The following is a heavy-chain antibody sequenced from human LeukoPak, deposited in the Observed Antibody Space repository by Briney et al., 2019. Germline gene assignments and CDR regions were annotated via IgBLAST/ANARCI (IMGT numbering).Heavy chain of an antibody. CDR3: AKKFGWGCSLYPPASYSDFDY. V-gene: IGHV5-51*01. J-gene: IGHJ4*02. Sequence: GESLKISCKGSGYGFTSYWIGWVRQMPGKGLEWMGIIYPGDSDTRYSPSFQGQVTISADKSISTAYLQWSSLKASDTAMYFCAKKFGWGCSLYPPASYSDFDYWGQGTLVTVSS. CDR1: GYGFTSYW. D-gene: IGHD2-8*02. CDR2: IYPGDSDT.